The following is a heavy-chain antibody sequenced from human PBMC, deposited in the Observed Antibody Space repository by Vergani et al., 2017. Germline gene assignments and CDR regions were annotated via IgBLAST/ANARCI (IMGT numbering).Heavy chain of an antibody. CDR2: INAGNGNT. D-gene: IGHD3-10*01. CDR3: ARSRMGPYYGSGSDPARAIYGFDP. CDR1: GYTFTSYA. Sequence: QVQLVQSGAEVKKPGASVKVSCKASGYTFTSYAMHWLRQAPGQRLEWMGWINAGNGNTKYSQKFQGRVTITRDTSASTAHMELSSLRSEDTAVYYCARSRMGPYYGSGSDPARAIYGFDPWGQGTLVTVSS. J-gene: IGHJ5*02. V-gene: IGHV1-3*01.